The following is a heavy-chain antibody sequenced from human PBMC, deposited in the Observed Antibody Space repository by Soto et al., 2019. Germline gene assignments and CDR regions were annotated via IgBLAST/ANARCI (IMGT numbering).Heavy chain of an antibody. CDR1: GFTFSSYG. CDR3: AKDLGVVVPAAINSGYDYTYFDY. Sequence: QVQLVESGGGVVQPGRSLRLSCAASGFTFSSYGMHWVRQAPGKGLEWVAVISYDGSNKYYADSVKGRFTISRDNSKNTRYLQMNSLRAEDTAVYYCAKDLGVVVPAAINSGYDYTYFDYWGQGTLVTVSS. CDR2: ISYDGSNK. J-gene: IGHJ4*02. V-gene: IGHV3-30*18. D-gene: IGHD2-2*01.